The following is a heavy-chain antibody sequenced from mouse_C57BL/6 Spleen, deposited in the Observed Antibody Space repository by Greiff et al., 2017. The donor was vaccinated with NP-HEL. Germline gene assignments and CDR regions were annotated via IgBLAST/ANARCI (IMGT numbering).Heavy chain of an antibody. J-gene: IGHJ4*01. D-gene: IGHD2-1*01. CDR2: INPYNGGT. CDR3: ARTGGYGNYAMDY. CDR1: GYTFTDYY. Sequence: VQLKESGPVLVKPGASVKMSCKASGYTFTDYYMNWVKQSHGKSLEWIGVINPYNGGTSYNQKFKGKATLTVDKSSSTAYMELNSLTSEDSAVYYCARTGGYGNYAMDYWGQGTSVTVSS. V-gene: IGHV1-19*01.